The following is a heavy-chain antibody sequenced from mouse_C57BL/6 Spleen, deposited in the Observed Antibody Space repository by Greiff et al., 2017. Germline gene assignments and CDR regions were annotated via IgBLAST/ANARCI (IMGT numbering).Heavy chain of an antibody. V-gene: IGHV5-9-1*02. CDR2: ISSGGDYI. D-gene: IGHD1-3*01. CDR3: TREGKVRGALDY. Sequence: EVQVVESGEGLVKPGGSLKLSCAASGFTFSSYAMSWVRQTPEKRLEWVAYISSGGDYIYYADTVKGRFTISRDNARNTLYLQMSSLKSEDTAMYYCTREGKVRGALDYGGQGTSVTVSS. CDR1: GFTFSSYA. J-gene: IGHJ4*01.